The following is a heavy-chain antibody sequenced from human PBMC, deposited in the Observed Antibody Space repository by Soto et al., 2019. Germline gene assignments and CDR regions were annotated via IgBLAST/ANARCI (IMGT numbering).Heavy chain of an antibody. J-gene: IGHJ4*02. V-gene: IGHV3-11*01. Sequence: QVQLVESGGGLVKPGGSLRLSCAASGFTFSDYYMSWIRQAPGKGLEWVSYISISGSTIFYADSVKGRFTISRDNAKXXLXXQMNSLRAEDTAVYYCARVERGITIFGVVVPPFDYWGQGTLVTVSS. CDR3: ARVERGITIFGVVVPPFDY. CDR2: ISISGSTI. CDR1: GFTFSDYY. D-gene: IGHD3-3*01.